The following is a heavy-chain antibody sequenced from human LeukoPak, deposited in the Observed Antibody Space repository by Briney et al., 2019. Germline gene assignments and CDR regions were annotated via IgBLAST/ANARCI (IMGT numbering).Heavy chain of an antibody. D-gene: IGHD6-13*01. J-gene: IGHJ4*02. CDR3: VRAGGSSWSDF. CDR1: GFIFSSYW. V-gene: IGHV3-7*01. Sequence: PGGPLRLFCAASGFIFSSYWMSWVRQSPGKGREWVANINQDGRENHSVASVKGRFTISRDNANNAVFVQMNGLRVEDTAVYYCVRAGGSSWSDFWGQGALVTVSS. CDR2: INQDGREN.